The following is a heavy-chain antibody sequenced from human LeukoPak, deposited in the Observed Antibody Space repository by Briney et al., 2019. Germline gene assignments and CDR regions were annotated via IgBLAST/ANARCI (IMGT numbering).Heavy chain of an antibody. V-gene: IGHV3-74*01. J-gene: IGHJ4*02. CDR3: ARGYYGSGSYMSP. CDR1: GFTFSSYW. D-gene: IGHD3-10*01. CDR2: INSDGSST. Sequence: PGGSLRLSYAASGFTFSSYWMHWVRQAPGKGLVWVSRINSDGSSTSYADSVKGRFIISRDNAKNTLYLQMNSLRAEDTAVYYCARGYYGSGSYMSPWGQGTLVTVSS.